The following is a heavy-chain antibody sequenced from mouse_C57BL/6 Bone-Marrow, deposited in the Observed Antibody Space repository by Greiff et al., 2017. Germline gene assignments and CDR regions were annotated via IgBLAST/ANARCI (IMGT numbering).Heavy chain of an antibody. D-gene: IGHD1-1*01. CDR1: GYSFTGYY. CDR2: INPSTGGT. Sequence: VQLQQSGPELVKPGASVKISCKASGYSFTGYYMNWVKQSPEKSLEWIGEINPSTGGTTYTQKFKAKATLTVDKSSSTAYMQLKSLTSEDSAVYYCAKLLRWGARDYWGQGTSVTVSS. V-gene: IGHV1-42*01. CDR3: AKLLRWGARDY. J-gene: IGHJ4*01.